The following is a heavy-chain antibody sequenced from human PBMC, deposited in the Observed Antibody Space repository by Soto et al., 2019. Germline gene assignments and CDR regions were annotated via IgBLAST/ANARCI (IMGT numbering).Heavy chain of an antibody. V-gene: IGHV4-30-4*01. Sequence: QVQLQESGPGLVKPSETLSLTCTVSGGSISGGVHSWSWIRQPPGKGLEWIGHIFDSGSTYYNPSLKSRLTISVDTSKNPVSLRLSSVTAADTAVYYCAREIMPRTNDWYFDLWGRGTLVTVSS. J-gene: IGHJ2*01. CDR1: GGSISGGVHS. D-gene: IGHD2-8*01. CDR2: IFDSGST. CDR3: AREIMPRTNDWYFDL.